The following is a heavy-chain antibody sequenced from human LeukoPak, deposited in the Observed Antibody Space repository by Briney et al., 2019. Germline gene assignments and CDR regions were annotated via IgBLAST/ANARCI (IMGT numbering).Heavy chain of an antibody. CDR2: ISSSSSYT. CDR3: ARGGEEYQLLYNYYYYYMDV. Sequence: GGSLRLSCAASGFTFSSYSMNWVRQAPGKGLEWVSSISSSSSYTYYADSVKGRFTISRDNAKNSLYLQMNSLRAEDTAVYYCARGGEEYQLLYNYYYYYMDVWGKGTTVTVSS. V-gene: IGHV3-21*01. CDR1: GFTFSSYS. D-gene: IGHD2-2*02. J-gene: IGHJ6*03.